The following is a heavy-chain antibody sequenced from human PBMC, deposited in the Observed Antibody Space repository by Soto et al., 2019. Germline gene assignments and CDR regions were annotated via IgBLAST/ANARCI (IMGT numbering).Heavy chain of an antibody. CDR2: IYDSETT. Sequence: PSETLSLTCVVSRASVNIGGYSWSWIRQPPGKALEWIGYIYDSETTYYNPSLKSRVSISVERSKNQFSLRLSSVTAADTAVYYCARDSSSWYEDYYYGMDVWGQGTTVTVS. CDR1: RASVNIGGYS. V-gene: IGHV4-30-2*01. J-gene: IGHJ6*02. D-gene: IGHD6-13*01. CDR3: ARDSSSWYEDYYYGMDV.